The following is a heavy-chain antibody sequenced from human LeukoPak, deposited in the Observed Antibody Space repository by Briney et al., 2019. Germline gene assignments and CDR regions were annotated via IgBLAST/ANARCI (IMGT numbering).Heavy chain of an antibody. V-gene: IGHV1-18*01. CDR2: ISAYNGNT. Sequence: ASVKVSCKASGYTFTSYGISWVRQAPGQGLNGMGWISAYNGNTNYAQKLQGRVTMTTDTSTSTAYMELRSLRSDDTAVYYCAREDVLRYFDWVGGVYYYGMDVWGQGTTVTVSS. CDR1: GYTFTSYG. D-gene: IGHD3-9*01. J-gene: IGHJ6*02. CDR3: AREDVLRYFDWVGGVYYYGMDV.